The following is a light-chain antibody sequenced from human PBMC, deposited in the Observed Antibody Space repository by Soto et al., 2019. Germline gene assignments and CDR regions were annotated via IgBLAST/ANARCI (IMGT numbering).Light chain of an antibody. CDR1: QSIGSW. CDR3: QQYGSYSPWT. J-gene: IGKJ1*01. CDR2: KAS. V-gene: IGKV1-5*03. Sequence: DIQMTQSPSTLSASVGDRVTITCRASQSIGSWLAWYQQQPGKATKLLIYKASSLESGVPTRFSGSGSGTEFTLTISSLQPDDFASYYCQQYGSYSPWTFGQGTKVEI.